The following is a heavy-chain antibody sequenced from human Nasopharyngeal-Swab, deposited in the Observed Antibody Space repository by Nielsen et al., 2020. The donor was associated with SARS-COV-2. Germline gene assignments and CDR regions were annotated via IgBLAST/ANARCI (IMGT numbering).Heavy chain of an antibody. CDR2: IKSKTDGGTT. Sequence: WIRQPPGKGLEWVGRIKSKTDGGTTDYAAPVKGRFTISRDDSKNTLYLQMNSLKTEDTAVYYCTTGSRDYDFWSGYYPPSDYWGQGTLVTVSS. D-gene: IGHD3-3*01. J-gene: IGHJ4*02. CDR3: TTGSRDYDFWSGYYPPSDY. V-gene: IGHV3-15*01.